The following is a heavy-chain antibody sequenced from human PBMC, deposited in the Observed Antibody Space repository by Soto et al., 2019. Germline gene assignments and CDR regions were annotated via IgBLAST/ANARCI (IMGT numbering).Heavy chain of an antibody. V-gene: IGHV1-18*01. CDR1: GYTFTSYG. CDR3: ARDGSVAATAGDWFDP. Sequence: ASVKVSCKASGYTFTSYGINWVRQAPGQGLEWMGWISAYNGNTNYAQKLQGRVTMTPDTSTSTAYMEVRSLRSDDTAVYYCARDGSVAATAGDWFDPWGQGTLVTVSS. D-gene: IGHD2-15*01. CDR2: ISAYNGNT. J-gene: IGHJ5*02.